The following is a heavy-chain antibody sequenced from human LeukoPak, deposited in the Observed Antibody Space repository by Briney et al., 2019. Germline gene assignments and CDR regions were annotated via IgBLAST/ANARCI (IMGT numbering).Heavy chain of an antibody. CDR1: GFTFSSYT. Sequence: GGSLRLSCAASGFTFSSYTMNWVRQAPGKGLEWVSSIDPSSTYIYYADSVKGRFTISRDNAQNSLYLQMNSLRAEDTAVYYCTRGSYGDYEYWGQGTLVTVSS. D-gene: IGHD4-17*01. CDR3: TRGSYGDYEY. CDR2: IDPSSTYI. V-gene: IGHV3-21*01. J-gene: IGHJ4*02.